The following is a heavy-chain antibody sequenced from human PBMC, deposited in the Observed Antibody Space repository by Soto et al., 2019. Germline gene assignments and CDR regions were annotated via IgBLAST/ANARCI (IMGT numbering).Heavy chain of an antibody. D-gene: IGHD3-3*01. J-gene: IGHJ5*02. CDR2: FDPEDGET. CDR3: ATDQGFSRKMYNWFDP. Sequence: ASVKVSCKVSGYTLTELSMHWVRQAPGKGLEWMGGFDPEDGETIYAQKFQGRVTMTEDTSTDTAYMELSSLRSEDTAVYYCATDQGFSRKMYNWFDPWGQGTLGTAPQ. V-gene: IGHV1-24*01. CDR1: GYTLTELS.